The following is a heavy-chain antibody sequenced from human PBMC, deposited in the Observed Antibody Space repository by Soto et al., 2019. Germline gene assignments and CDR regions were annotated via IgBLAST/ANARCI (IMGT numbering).Heavy chain of an antibody. CDR1: VFTFSTYG. V-gene: IGHV3-30*18. J-gene: IGHJ3*02. CDR2: IPYDGSKN. CDR3: AKDFRGFSGSYLDAFDI. Sequence: LRLSCAASVFTFSTYGMHWVRQAPGKGLEWVAVIPYDGSKNYFADSVKGRFTISRDNSKNTLYLQMNSLRAEDTAVYYCAKDFRGFSGSYLDAFDIWGQGTMVTVSS. D-gene: IGHD3-10*01.